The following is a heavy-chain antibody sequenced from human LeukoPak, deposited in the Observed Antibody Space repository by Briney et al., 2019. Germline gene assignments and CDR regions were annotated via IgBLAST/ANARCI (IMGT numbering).Heavy chain of an antibody. V-gene: IGHV1-2*02. CDR1: GYTFTGYY. J-gene: IGHJ4*02. CDR3: AIWRGDCSSTSCYRLYFDY. Sequence: ASVKVSCKASGYTFTGYYMHRVRQAPGQGLEWMGWINPNSGGTNYAQKFQGRVTMTRDTSISTAYMELSRLRSDDTAVYYCAIWRGDCSSTSCYRLYFDYWGQGTLVTVSS. D-gene: IGHD2-2*02. CDR2: INPNSGGT.